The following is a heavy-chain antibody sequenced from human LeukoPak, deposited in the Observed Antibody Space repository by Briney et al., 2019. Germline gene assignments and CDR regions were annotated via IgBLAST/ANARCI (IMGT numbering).Heavy chain of an antibody. CDR3: ARVDQEWLRFVYYMDV. CDR1: GFTFSSYG. D-gene: IGHD5-12*01. Sequence: GGSLRLSCAASGFTFSSYGMSWVRQAPGKGLEWVSAISGSGGSTYYADSVKGRFTISRDNAKKSLYLQMNSLRAEDTAVYYCARVDQEWLRFVYYMDVWGKGTTVTVSS. CDR2: ISGSGGST. J-gene: IGHJ6*03. V-gene: IGHV3-23*01.